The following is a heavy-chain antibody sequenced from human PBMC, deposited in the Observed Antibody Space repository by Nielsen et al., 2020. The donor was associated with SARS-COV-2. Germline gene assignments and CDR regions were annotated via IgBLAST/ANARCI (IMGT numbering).Heavy chain of an antibody. CDR2: MNPNSGNT. V-gene: IGHV1-8*01. CDR3: GRGGGLGSYYDILTGWVDYYYMDV. CDR1: GYTFTSYD. Sequence: ASVKVSCKASGYTFTSYDINWVRQATGQGLEWMGWMNPNSGNTGYAQKFQGRVTMTRNTSISTAYLGLSSLRSEDPAVYYCGRGGGLGSYYDILTGWVDYYYMDVWGKGTTVTVSS. J-gene: IGHJ6*03. D-gene: IGHD3-9*01.